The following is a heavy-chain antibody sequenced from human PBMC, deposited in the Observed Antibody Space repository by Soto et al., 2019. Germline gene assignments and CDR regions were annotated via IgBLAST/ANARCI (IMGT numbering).Heavy chain of an antibody. D-gene: IGHD2-21*02. V-gene: IGHV3-23*01. Sequence: EVQLLESGGGLVQPGGSVRLSCAASGLTFGNYAMSWVRQAPGKGLEWVSAISGDSGRTYYADSVKGRFTISRDNSKNTLYLQMKTLSAEDTAVYYCAVTPNCGRDCSAASYWYFDIWGRGTLVTISS. CDR2: ISGDSGRT. J-gene: IGHJ2*01. CDR1: GLTFGNYA. CDR3: AVTPNCGRDCSAASYWYFDI.